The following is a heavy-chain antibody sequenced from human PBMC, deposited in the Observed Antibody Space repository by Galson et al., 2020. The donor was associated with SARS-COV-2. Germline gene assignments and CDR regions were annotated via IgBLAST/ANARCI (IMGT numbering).Heavy chain of an antibody. V-gene: IGHV4-39*01. D-gene: IGHD2-15*01. CDR1: GGSISSSSYY. CDR2: IYYSGST. Sequence: SETLSLTCTVSGGSISSSSYYWGWIRQPPGKGLEWIGSIYYSGSTYYNPSLKSRVTISVDTSKNQFSLKRSSVTAADTAVYYCARLVAVVAAQGDWFDPWGQGTLVTVSS. J-gene: IGHJ5*02. CDR3: ARLVAVVAAQGDWFDP.